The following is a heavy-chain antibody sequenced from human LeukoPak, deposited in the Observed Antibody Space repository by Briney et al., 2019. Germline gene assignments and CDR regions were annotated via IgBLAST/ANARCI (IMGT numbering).Heavy chain of an antibody. CDR1: GYTFTSYY. CDR3: ARANERGDAFDI. V-gene: IGHV1-46*01. J-gene: IGHJ3*02. Sequence: EASVKVSCKASGYTFTSYYMHWVRQAPGQGLEWMGIINPSGGSTSYAQKFQGRVTMTRDMSTSTVYTELSSLRSEDTAVYYCARANERGDAFDIWGQGTMVTVSS. D-gene: IGHD1-1*01. CDR2: INPSGGST.